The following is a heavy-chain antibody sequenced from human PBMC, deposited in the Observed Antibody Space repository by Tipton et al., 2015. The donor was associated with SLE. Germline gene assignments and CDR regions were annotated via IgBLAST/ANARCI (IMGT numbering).Heavy chain of an antibody. Sequence: LSLTCTVSGGSISSSSYYWGWIRQPPGKGLEWVSVIYSGGSTYYADSVKGRFTISKDNSKSTLYLQMNSLRAEDTAVYYCARGMIEGGDAFDIWGQGTMVTVSS. D-gene: IGHD3-22*01. CDR1: GGSISSSSYY. J-gene: IGHJ3*02. V-gene: IGHV3-53*05. CDR3: ARGMIEGGDAFDI. CDR2: IYSGGST.